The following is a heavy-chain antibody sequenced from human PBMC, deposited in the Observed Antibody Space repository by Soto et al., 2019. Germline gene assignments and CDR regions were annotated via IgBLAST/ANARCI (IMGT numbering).Heavy chain of an antibody. J-gene: IGHJ6*02. CDR3: ARNGWDCSSTSCYYYYGMDV. CDR2: IYYSGST. CDR1: GGSISSYY. V-gene: IGHV4-59*01. Sequence: QVQLQESGPGLVKPSETLSLTCTVSGGSISSYYWSWIRQPPGKGLEWIGYIYYSGSTNYNPSLKSRVTISVDTSKNQFSLKLSSVTAADTAVYYCARNGWDCSSTSCYYYYGMDVWGQGTTVTVSS. D-gene: IGHD2-2*01.